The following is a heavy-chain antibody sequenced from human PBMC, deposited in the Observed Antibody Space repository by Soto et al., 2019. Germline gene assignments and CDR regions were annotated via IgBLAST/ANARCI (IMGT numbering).Heavy chain of an antibody. CDR2: ISGSGGST. Sequence: GGSLRLSCAASRFTFRNYAISWVRQAPGKGLEWVSAISGSGGSTYYADSVKGRFTISRDNSKNTLYLQMNSLRAEDTAVYYCAKGRRAAAAIIDYWGQGTLVTVSS. CDR3: AKGRRAAAAIIDY. D-gene: IGHD6-13*01. CDR1: RFTFRNYA. J-gene: IGHJ4*02. V-gene: IGHV3-23*01.